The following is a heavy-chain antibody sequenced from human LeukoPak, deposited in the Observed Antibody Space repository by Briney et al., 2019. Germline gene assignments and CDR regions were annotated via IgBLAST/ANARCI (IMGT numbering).Heavy chain of an antibody. CDR2: ISSSSSYM. J-gene: IGHJ4*02. CDR1: GITLSRYS. V-gene: IGHV3-21*01. Sequence: PGGSLRLSCAASGITLSRYSMNWVRQAPGKGLEWVSSISSSSSYMYYADSVKGRFTISRDNAKNSLYLQLNSLRGEDTAVYYCAKDEHLYCSGGSCLFDHWGQGTLVTVSS. D-gene: IGHD2-15*01. CDR3: AKDEHLYCSGGSCLFDH.